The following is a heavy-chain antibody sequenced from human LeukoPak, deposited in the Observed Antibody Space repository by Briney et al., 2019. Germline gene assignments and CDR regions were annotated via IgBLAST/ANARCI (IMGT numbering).Heavy chain of an antibody. CDR3: ASQYYYDSTRDY. CDR1: GFTFSSYA. J-gene: IGHJ4*02. V-gene: IGHV4-34*01. D-gene: IGHD3-22*01. CDR2: INHSGST. Sequence: GSLRLSCAASGFTFSSYAMSWVRQPPGKGLEWIGEINHSGSTNYNPSLKSRVTISVDTSKNQFSLKLSSVTAADTAVYYCASQYYYDSTRDYWGQGTLVTVSS.